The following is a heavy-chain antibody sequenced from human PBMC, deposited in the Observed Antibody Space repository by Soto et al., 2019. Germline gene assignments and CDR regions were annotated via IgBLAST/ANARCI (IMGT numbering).Heavy chain of an antibody. CDR3: AREFGDGYNQGDLDY. D-gene: IGHD3-3*01. J-gene: IGHJ4*02. Sequence: ASVKVSCKAYGYTFTSYYMHWVRQAPGQGLEWMGIINPSGGSTSYAQKFQGRATMTRDTSTSTVYMELSSLRSEDTAVYYCAREFGDGYNQGDLDYWGQGTLVTVS. V-gene: IGHV1-46*01. CDR1: GYTFTSYY. CDR2: INPSGGST.